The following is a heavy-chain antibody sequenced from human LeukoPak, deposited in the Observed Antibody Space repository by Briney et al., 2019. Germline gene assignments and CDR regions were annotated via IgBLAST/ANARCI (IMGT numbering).Heavy chain of an antibody. Sequence: GGSLRLSCAASGFTFSRHGMHWVRQAPGKGLEWVALISYDGRKKYYADFVKGRFTISRDNSKNTQYLQMNSLRAEDTAVYYCARDNSGYDYAFDIWGQGTMVTVSS. CDR1: GFTFSRHG. V-gene: IGHV3-30*19. CDR2: ISYDGRKK. J-gene: IGHJ3*02. CDR3: ARDNSGYDYAFDI. D-gene: IGHD5-12*01.